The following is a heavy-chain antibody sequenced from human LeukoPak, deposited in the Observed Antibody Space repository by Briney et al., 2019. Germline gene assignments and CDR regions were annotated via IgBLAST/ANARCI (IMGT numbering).Heavy chain of an antibody. V-gene: IGHV3-66*01. D-gene: IGHD2-21*02. CDR3: ARDALCGADCYLSYFDY. CDR2: IYSGGST. J-gene: IGHJ4*02. CDR1: GFTVSNNY. Sequence: GGSLRLSCAASGFTVSNNYMNWVRQAPGKGLEWVSVIYSGGSTHYADSVKGRFTISRDNSKNTLYLQMNSLRVEDTAVYYCARDALCGADCYLSYFDYWGQGALVTVSA.